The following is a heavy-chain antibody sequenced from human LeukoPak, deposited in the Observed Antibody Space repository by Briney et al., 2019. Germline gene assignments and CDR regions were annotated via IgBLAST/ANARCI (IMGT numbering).Heavy chain of an antibody. J-gene: IGHJ4*02. CDR1: GFTFSSYW. CDR3: ARESSVVRGVITDFDY. V-gene: IGHV3-7*01. CDR2: IKQDGSEK. Sequence: GGSLRLSCAASGFTFSSYWMSWVRQAPGKGLEWVANIKQDGSEKYYVDSVKGRFTISRDNAKNSLYLQMNSLRAEDTAVYYCARESSVVRGVITDFDYWGQGTLVTVSS. D-gene: IGHD3-10*01.